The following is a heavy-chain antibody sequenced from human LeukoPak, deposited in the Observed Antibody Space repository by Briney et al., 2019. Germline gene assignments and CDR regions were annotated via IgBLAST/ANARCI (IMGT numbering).Heavy chain of an antibody. D-gene: IGHD6-19*01. CDR3: AKDSPPQWLAAPLDY. J-gene: IGHJ4*02. V-gene: IGHV3-74*01. CDR1: GFTFSSYW. Sequence: GGSLRLSCAASGFTFSSYWIHWVRQVPGKGLVWVSRIKDGGTTTDYADSVKGRFTISRDNSKNTLYLQMNSLRAEDTAVYYCAKDSPPQWLAAPLDYWGQGTLVTVSS. CDR2: IKDGGTTT.